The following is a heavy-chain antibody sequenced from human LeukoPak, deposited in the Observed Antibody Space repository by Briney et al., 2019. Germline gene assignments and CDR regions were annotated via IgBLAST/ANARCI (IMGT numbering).Heavy chain of an antibody. CDR1: GDSISSYY. Sequence: SETLSLTCTVSGDSISSYYWSWIRQPAGKGLEWIGRIYASGTTNYNPSLKSRVTMSVDTSKNEFSLNLISVTAADTAVFYCARPKRCGGDCYMFDCWGQGTLVTVSS. J-gene: IGHJ4*02. CDR2: IYASGTT. CDR3: ARPKRCGGDCYMFDC. D-gene: IGHD2-21*02. V-gene: IGHV4-4*07.